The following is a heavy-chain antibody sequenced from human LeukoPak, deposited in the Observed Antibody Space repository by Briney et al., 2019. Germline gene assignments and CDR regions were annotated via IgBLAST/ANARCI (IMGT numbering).Heavy chain of an antibody. V-gene: IGHV3-23*01. CDR2: ISGSGGST. D-gene: IGHD6-19*01. CDR1: GFTFSSYA. CDR3: AKVPTPYSSGWYLFDY. Sequence: PGGSLRLSCAGSGFTFSSYAMSWVRQSPGKGLEGVSAISGSGGSTYYADAVKGRFTISRDNAKNTLYLQMNSLRAEDTAVYYCAKVPTPYSSGWYLFDYWGQGTLVTVSS. J-gene: IGHJ4*02.